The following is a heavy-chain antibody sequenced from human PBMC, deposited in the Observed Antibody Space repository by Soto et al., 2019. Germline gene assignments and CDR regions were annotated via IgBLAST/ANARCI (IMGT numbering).Heavy chain of an antibody. CDR3: ARAVTWGLDV. V-gene: IGHV3-48*02. J-gene: IGHJ6*02. CDR1: GFTFSLDS. CDR2: ISRSSTGI. D-gene: IGHD3-10*01. Sequence: EVQLVESGGGLVQPGGSLRLSCAASGFTFSLDSMSWVRQAPGKGLEWVSYISRSSTGIHYADSVKGRFTISRDDATNSVHLQKNSLRDGDTAVYYCARAVTWGLDVWGQGTTVSISS.